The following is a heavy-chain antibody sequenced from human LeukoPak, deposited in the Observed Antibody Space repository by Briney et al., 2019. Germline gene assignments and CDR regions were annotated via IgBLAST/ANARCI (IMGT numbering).Heavy chain of an antibody. D-gene: IGHD3-3*01. CDR3: ARGRYDFWSGYPSDY. J-gene: IGHJ4*02. Sequence: ASVKVSCKASGGTFSSYAISWVRQAPGQGLEWMGWMNPNSGNTGYRQKFQGRVTMTRNTSISTAYMELSSLRSEDTAVYYCARGRYDFWSGYPSDYWGQGTLVTVSS. CDR1: GGTFSSYA. CDR2: MNPNSGNT. V-gene: IGHV1-8*02.